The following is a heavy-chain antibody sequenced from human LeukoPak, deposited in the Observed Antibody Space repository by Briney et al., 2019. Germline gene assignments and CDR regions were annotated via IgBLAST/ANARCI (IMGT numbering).Heavy chain of an antibody. V-gene: IGHV3-23*01. Sequence: GGSLRLSCAASGFTFSNYVISWVRQAPGKWLEWVSTISGSGGSTYYADSVKGRFTISRDNSKNTVYLQMNSLRAEDTAVYYCAKGASSAWLLYRFDPWGQGTLVTVSS. CDR3: AKGASSAWLLYRFDP. J-gene: IGHJ5*02. D-gene: IGHD6-19*01. CDR1: GFTFSNYV. CDR2: ISGSGGST.